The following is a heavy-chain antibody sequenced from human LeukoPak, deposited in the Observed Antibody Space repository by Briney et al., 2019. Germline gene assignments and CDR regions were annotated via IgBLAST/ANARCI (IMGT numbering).Heavy chain of an antibody. CDR1: GGSISSYH. CDR3: ARTRTDLYYYHGMDV. V-gene: IGHV4-59*01. Sequence: KPSETLSLTCTVSGGSISSYHWSWIRQPPGKGLEWIGYIHYSGSTKYNPTLKSRVTILEDTSKNQFSLKLSSVTAADTAVYYCARTRTDLYYYHGMDVWGQGTTVTVSS. CDR2: IHYSGST. J-gene: IGHJ6*02. D-gene: IGHD1-1*01.